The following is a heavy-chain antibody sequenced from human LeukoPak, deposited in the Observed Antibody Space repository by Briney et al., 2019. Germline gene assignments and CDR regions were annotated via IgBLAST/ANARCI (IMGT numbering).Heavy chain of an antibody. J-gene: IGHJ3*02. V-gene: IGHV4-39*01. CDR1: GGSFSGYY. Sequence: PSETLSLTCAVYGGSFSGYYWGWIRQPPGKGLEWIGSIYYSGSTYYNPSLKSRVTISVDTSKNQFSLKLSSVTAADTAVYYCARLDYYDSSGYYPIGAFDIWGQGTMVTVSS. CDR2: IYYSGST. CDR3: ARLDYYDSSGYYPIGAFDI. D-gene: IGHD3-22*01.